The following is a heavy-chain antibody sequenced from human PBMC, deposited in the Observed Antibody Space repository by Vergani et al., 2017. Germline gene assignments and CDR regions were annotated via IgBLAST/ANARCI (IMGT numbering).Heavy chain of an antibody. Sequence: EVELVESGGGLVQPGASLRLSCAASGFTFNEYWMHWARQVPGKGLVLVSGMNGDGDTISYADSVKGRFTISRDNAKNTLFLQMNSLRAEDTAVYYCARARKFRFGVVWENWFDPWGQGTLVTVSS. D-gene: IGHD3-3*01. V-gene: IGHV3-74*01. J-gene: IGHJ5*02. CDR1: GFTFNEYW. CDR3: ARARKFRFGVVWENWFDP. CDR2: MNGDGDTI.